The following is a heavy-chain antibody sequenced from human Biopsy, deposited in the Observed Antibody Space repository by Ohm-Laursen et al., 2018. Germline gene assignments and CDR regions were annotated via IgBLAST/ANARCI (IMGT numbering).Heavy chain of an antibody. D-gene: IGHD1-1*01. CDR2: INIENGNT. Sequence: GASVKVSCKASGYTFTSYGISWVRQAPGQGLEWMGWINIENGNTIYAQNLQGRVTMTADTSTSTAYMEVTSLRFDDTAVYYCARAKLEPVYYYYGMDVWGQGTTVTVSS. J-gene: IGHJ6*02. CDR3: ARAKLEPVYYYYGMDV. CDR1: GYTFTSYG. V-gene: IGHV1-18*01.